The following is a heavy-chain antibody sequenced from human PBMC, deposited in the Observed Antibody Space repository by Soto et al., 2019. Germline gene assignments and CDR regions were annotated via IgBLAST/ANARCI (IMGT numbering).Heavy chain of an antibody. V-gene: IGHV4-30-2*01. CDR2: IYHSGST. CDR3: ARGGDYYDSSGYYYYAFDI. Sequence: SETLSLTCPVSGDSISNYHWSWIRQPPGKGLEWIGYIYHSGSTYYNPSLKSRVTISVDRSKNQFSLKLSSVTAADTAVYYCARGGDYYDSSGYYYYAFDIWGQGTMVTVSS. CDR1: GDSISNYH. J-gene: IGHJ3*02. D-gene: IGHD3-22*01.